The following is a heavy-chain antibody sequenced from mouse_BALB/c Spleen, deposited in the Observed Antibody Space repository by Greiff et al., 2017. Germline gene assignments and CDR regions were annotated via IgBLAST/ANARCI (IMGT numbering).Heavy chain of an antibody. J-gene: IGHJ1*01. Sequence: VKVVESGPGLVAPSQSLSITCTVSGFSLTSYGVHWVRQPPGKGLEWLGVIWAGGSTNYNSALMSRLSISKDNSKSQVFLKMNSLQTDDTAMYYCARGSRSYGYFDVWGAGTTVTVSS. V-gene: IGHV2-9*02. CDR3: ARGSRSYGYFDV. CDR2: IWAGGST. CDR1: GFSLTSYG.